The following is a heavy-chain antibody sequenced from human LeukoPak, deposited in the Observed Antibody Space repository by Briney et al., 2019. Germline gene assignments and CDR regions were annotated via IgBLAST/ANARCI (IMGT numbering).Heavy chain of an antibody. CDR1: VFTFSSYS. Sequence: GGSLRLSCAASVFTFSSYSMNLVRQAPGKGLEWVSSSSSSSSYIYYADSVKGRFTISRDNAKNSLYLQMNSLRAEDTAVYYCARDPMNYDSSGYYYDQIDYWGQGTLVTVSS. CDR3: ARDPMNYDSSGYYYDQIDY. V-gene: IGHV3-21*01. D-gene: IGHD3-22*01. J-gene: IGHJ4*02. CDR2: SSSSSSYI.